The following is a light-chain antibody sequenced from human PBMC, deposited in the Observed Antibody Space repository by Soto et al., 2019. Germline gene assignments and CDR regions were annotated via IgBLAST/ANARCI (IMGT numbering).Light chain of an antibody. V-gene: IGLV2-14*01. CDR1: SSDVGDYNY. J-gene: IGLJ1*01. CDR2: DVS. Sequence: QSVLTQPASGSGSPGQSITLSCTGTSSDVGDYNYVSWYQQHPGKAPKLMIYDVSNRPSGVSNRFSGSKSGNTASLTISGLQAEDEADCYCSSYTSSSTFYVFGTGTKVTVL. CDR3: SSYTSSSTFYV.